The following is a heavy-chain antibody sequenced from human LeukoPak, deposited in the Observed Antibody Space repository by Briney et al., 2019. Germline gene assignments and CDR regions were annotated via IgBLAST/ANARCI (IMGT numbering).Heavy chain of an antibody. CDR3: ARGGRRGIATSAFDI. CDR1: GGTFSSYA. J-gene: IGHJ3*02. D-gene: IGHD1-26*01. CDR2: IIPIFGTA. V-gene: IGHV1-69*13. Sequence: SVKVSCKASGGTFSSYAISWVRQAPGQGLEWMGGIIPIFGTANYAQKFQGRVTITADGSTSTAYMDLSSLRSEDTAVYYCARGGRRGIATSAFDIWGQGTMVTVSS.